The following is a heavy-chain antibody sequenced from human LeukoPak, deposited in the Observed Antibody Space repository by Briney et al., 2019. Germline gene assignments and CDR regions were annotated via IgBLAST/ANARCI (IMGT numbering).Heavy chain of an antibody. V-gene: IGHV3-7*01. J-gene: IGHJ4*02. CDR3: ARDPHRGGDFDY. D-gene: IGHD3-16*01. CDR1: GFTFSSYW. Sequence: PGGSLRLSCGASGFTFSSYWMNWVRQAPGKGLEWVANIKPDGGETYYVDSVKGRFTISRDNAKNSLCLQMNNPRAEDTAVYYCARDPHRGGDFDYWGQGTLVTVSS. CDR2: IKPDGGET.